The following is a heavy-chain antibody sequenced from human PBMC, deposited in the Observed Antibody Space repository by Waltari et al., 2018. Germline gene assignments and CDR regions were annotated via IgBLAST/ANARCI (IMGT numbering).Heavy chain of an antibody. J-gene: IGHJ5*02. D-gene: IGHD1-26*01. V-gene: IGHV1-69*05. CDR3: ARDRGTTTFGNWFDP. Sequence: QVQLVQSGAEVKKPGSSVKVSCEASGGAFSSYAISWVRQAPGQGLEWMGGIIPIFGTANYAQKFQGRVTITTDESTSTAYMELSSLRSEDTAVYYCARDRGTTTFGNWFDPWGQGTLVTVSS. CDR1: GGAFSSYA. CDR2: IIPIFGTA.